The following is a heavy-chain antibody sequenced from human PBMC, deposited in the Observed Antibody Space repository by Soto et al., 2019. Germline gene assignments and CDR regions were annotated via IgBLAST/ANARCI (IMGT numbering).Heavy chain of an antibody. V-gene: IGHV4-4*02. Sequence: QVQLQQSGPRLARPSGTLSLTCVVSGDSISSTHWWTWVRQTPGQGLEWIGEIYHTGSTKYNQNLKNRVTITRDNSNYQFSLNLRSVHAADTAVYYWATMPPRIVVVVLPFPSWGQATLFTVSS. CDR3: ATMPPRIVVVVLPFPS. CDR2: IYHTGST. D-gene: IGHD2-15*01. J-gene: IGHJ4*02. CDR1: GDSISSTHW.